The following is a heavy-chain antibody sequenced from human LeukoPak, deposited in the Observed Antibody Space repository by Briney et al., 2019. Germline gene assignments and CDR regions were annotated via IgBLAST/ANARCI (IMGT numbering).Heavy chain of an antibody. V-gene: IGHV1-18*01. CDR1: GYTFTSYG. Sequence: ASVKVSCKASGYTFTSYGITWVRQAPGLGLEWMGWISAYNGNTNYAQKLQGRVTMTRDTSTSTVYMELSSLRSEDTAVYYCARFEGGDRDFDYWGQGTLVTVSS. CDR3: ARFEGGDRDFDY. D-gene: IGHD2-21*02. J-gene: IGHJ4*02. CDR2: ISAYNGNT.